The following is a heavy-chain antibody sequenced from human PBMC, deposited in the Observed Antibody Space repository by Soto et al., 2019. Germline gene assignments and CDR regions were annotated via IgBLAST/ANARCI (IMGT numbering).Heavy chain of an antibody. CDR1: GFTFSSYA. Sequence: EVQLLESGGGLVQPGGSLRLSCAASGFTFSSYAMSWVRQAPGKGLEWVSAISGSGGSTYYADSVKGRFTISRDNSKNTLYLQMHSLRAEDTAVYYCASVLEPGIDFDYWGQGTLVTVSS. D-gene: IGHD6-13*01. V-gene: IGHV3-23*01. CDR2: ISGSGGST. J-gene: IGHJ4*02. CDR3: ASVLEPGIDFDY.